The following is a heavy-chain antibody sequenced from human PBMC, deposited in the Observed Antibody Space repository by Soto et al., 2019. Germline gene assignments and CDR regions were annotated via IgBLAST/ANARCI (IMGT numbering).Heavy chain of an antibody. CDR3: ARAVVVVRNLDAFDI. CDR2: INPNSGGT. CDR1: GYTFTGYY. D-gene: IGHD2-21*01. J-gene: IGHJ3*02. V-gene: IGHV1-2*04. Sequence: GASVKVSCKASGYTFTGYYMHWVRQAPGQGLEWMGWINPNSGGTNYAQKYQGWVTMTRDTSISTAYMELSRLRSDDTAVYYCARAVVVVRNLDAFDIWGQGTMVTVSS.